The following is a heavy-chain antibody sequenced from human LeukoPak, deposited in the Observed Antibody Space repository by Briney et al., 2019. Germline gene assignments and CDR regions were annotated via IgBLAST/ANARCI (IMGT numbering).Heavy chain of an antibody. D-gene: IGHD6-13*01. CDR1: GGSISSFY. J-gene: IGHJ4*02. Sequence: SETLSLTCTVSGGSISSFYWSWIRQPPGKGLEWIGYIYYSGSTNYNPSLKSRVTKSVDTSKNQFSLRLNSVTAADTAVYYCARLSSGSSSWYDIDYWGQGTLVTVSS. CDR2: IYYSGST. CDR3: ARLSSGSSSWYDIDY. V-gene: IGHV4-59*08.